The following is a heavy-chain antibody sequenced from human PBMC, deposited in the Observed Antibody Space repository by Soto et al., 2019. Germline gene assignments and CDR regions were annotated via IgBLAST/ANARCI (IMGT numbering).Heavy chain of an antibody. D-gene: IGHD1-20*01. CDR1: GFTFRSYA. Sequence: PCGSLRLSCAASGFTFRSYAMSWVRQAPGKGLEWVSAISGSGGSTYYADSVKGRFTISRDNSKNTLFLQMNSLRAEDTAVYYCTKGITGTILYGMDVWGQGTTVNVS. CDR3: TKGITGTILYGMDV. J-gene: IGHJ6*02. V-gene: IGHV3-23*01. CDR2: ISGSGGST.